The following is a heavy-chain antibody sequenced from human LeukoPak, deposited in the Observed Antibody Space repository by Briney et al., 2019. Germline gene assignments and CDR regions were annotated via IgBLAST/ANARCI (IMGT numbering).Heavy chain of an antibody. CDR3: ARAGMGAYFDY. V-gene: IGHV3-48*01. D-gene: IGHD1-26*01. CDR1: GFNFNAYG. CDR2: ISGTNRAI. J-gene: IGHJ4*02. Sequence: PGGSLRLSCVGSGFNFNAYGMNWVRQGPGEGLEWLAFISGTNRAIHYADSVKGRFTITRDNAKNSLFLHMNTLTVEDTAVYYCARAGMGAYFDYWGQGTLVTVAS.